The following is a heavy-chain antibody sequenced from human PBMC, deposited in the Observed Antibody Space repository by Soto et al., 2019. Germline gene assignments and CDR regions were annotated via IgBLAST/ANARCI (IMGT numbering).Heavy chain of an antibody. J-gene: IGHJ6*02. D-gene: IGHD1-1*01. CDR1: GGTFNRYT. V-gene: IGHV1-69*01. Sequence: VQLVQSGAEVKKPGSSVKLSCKASGGTFNRYTISWVRQAPGQGLEWMGGIIPIFGTANYAQKFQGRVAIIADESTSAAYMELRSLRSEDTAVYYCALWGFRDGNNSKYNYSGMDVWGQGTVVTVSS. CDR3: ALWGFRDGNNSKYNYSGMDV. CDR2: IIPIFGTA.